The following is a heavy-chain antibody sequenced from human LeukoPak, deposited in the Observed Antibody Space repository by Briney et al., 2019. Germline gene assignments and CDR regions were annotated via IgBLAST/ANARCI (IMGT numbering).Heavy chain of an antibody. CDR2: ISGSGGST. CDR1: GFTFSSYA. V-gene: IGHV3-23*01. D-gene: IGHD1-14*01. Sequence: HPGGSLRLSCAASGFTFSSYAMSWVRQAPGKRLEWVSAISGSGGSTYYADSVKGRFTISRDNSKNTLYLQMNSLRAEDTAVYYCAKFTWGREPARHWGQGTLVTVSS. J-gene: IGHJ4*02. CDR3: AKFTWGREPARH.